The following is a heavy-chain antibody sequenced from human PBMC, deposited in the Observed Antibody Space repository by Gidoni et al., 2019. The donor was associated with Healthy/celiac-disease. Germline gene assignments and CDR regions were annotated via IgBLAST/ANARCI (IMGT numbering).Heavy chain of an antibody. Sequence: EVQLVESGGGLVQPGGSLKLSCAASGFTFSGSAMPWVRQASGKGLGWVGRIRSKANSYATAYAASVKGRFTISRDDSKNTAYLQMNSLKTEDTAVYYCSLVVPANGDYYYYGMDVWGQGTTVTVSS. CDR3: SLVVPANGDYYYYGMDV. D-gene: IGHD2-2*01. CDR2: IRSKANSYAT. CDR1: GFTFSGSA. V-gene: IGHV3-73*02. J-gene: IGHJ6*02.